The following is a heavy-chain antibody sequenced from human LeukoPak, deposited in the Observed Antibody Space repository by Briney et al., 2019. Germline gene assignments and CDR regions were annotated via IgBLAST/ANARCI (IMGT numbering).Heavy chain of an antibody. V-gene: IGHV3-48*03. J-gene: IGHJ5*02. D-gene: IGHD6-19*01. CDR1: GFTFSSYE. CDR3: ARDEAGNWFDP. Sequence: PGGSLRLSCAASGFTFSSYEMNWVRQAPGKGLEWVSYISSSGSTIYYADSVKGRFPISRDNAKNSLYLQMNSLRAEDTAVYYCARDEAGNWFDPWGQGTLVTVSS. CDR2: ISSSGSTI.